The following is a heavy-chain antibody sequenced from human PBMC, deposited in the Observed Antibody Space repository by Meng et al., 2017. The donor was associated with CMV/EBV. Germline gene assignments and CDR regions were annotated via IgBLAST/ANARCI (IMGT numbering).Heavy chain of an antibody. CDR1: GYTFTGYY. Sequence: QVQLVQAGAEVKKPGDAGKDSCKASGYTFTGYYMHWVRQAPGQGLEWMGWINPNSGGTNYAQKFQGRVTMTRDTSISTAYMELSRLRSDDTAVYYCARVYPGIAAAGPFYGMDVWGQGTTVTVSS. J-gene: IGHJ6*02. D-gene: IGHD6-13*01. V-gene: IGHV1-2*02. CDR2: INPNSGGT. CDR3: ARVYPGIAAAGPFYGMDV.